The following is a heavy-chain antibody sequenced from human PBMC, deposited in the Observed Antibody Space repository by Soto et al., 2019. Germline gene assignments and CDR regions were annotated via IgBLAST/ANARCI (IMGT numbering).Heavy chain of an antibody. Sequence: GGSLRLSCSASGFTFSSYAMHWVRQAPGKGLEYVSAISSNGGSTYYADSVKGRFTISRDNSKNTLYLQMSSLRAEDTAVYYCVKALRYYGSGSYSPLWGQGTLVTVSS. V-gene: IGHV3-64D*08. D-gene: IGHD3-10*01. J-gene: IGHJ4*02. CDR1: GFTFSSYA. CDR2: ISSNGGST. CDR3: VKALRYYGSGSYSPL.